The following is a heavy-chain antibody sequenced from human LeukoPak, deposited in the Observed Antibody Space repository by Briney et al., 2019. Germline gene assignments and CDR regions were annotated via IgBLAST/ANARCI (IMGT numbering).Heavy chain of an antibody. J-gene: IGHJ4*02. V-gene: IGHV3-21*01. CDR1: GFAFSTYS. CDR2: VSRSSRFI. CDR3: ARVSDAFDYFFDS. D-gene: IGHD5-12*01. Sequence: PGRSLRLSCAASGFAFSTYSMTWVRQAPGKGLEWVSSVSRSSRFIFYADSVQGRFTISRDDAKDSLFLQMNSLRAEDTAVYYCARVSDAFDYFFDSWGQGTLVTVSS.